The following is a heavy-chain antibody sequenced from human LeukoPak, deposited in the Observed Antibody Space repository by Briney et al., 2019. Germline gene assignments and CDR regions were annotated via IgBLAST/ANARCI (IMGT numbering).Heavy chain of an antibody. D-gene: IGHD3-3*01. Sequence: LTGGSLRLSCAASGFTFSSYSMNWVRQAPGKGLEWVSYISSSSSTIYYADSVKGRFTISRDNAKNSLYLQMNSLRDEDTAVYYCARGALRFLEWLSWLGYWGQGTLVTVSS. CDR2: ISSSSSTI. CDR1: GFTFSSYS. J-gene: IGHJ4*02. CDR3: ARGALRFLEWLSWLGY. V-gene: IGHV3-48*02.